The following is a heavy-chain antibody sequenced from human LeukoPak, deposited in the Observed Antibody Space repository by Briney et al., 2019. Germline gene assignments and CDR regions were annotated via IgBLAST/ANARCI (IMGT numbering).Heavy chain of an antibody. CDR3: ARDTTGDAFDI. Sequence: PSETMSLTCTVSGGSISSYYWSWIRQPPGKGLEWIGYIYYSGSTNYNPSLKSRVTISVDTSKNQFSLKLSSVTAADTAVYYCARDTTGDAFDIWGQGTMVTVSS. V-gene: IGHV4-59*01. CDR1: GGSISSYY. D-gene: IGHD2/OR15-2a*01. CDR2: IYYSGST. J-gene: IGHJ3*02.